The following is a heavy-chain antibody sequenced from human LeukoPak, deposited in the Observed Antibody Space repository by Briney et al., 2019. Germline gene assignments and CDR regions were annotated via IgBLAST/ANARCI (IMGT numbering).Heavy chain of an antibody. Sequence: GSLRLSCAASGFTFSSYWMSWVRQAPGKGLEWIGYIYYSGSTNYNPSLKSRVTISVDTSKNQFSLKLSSVTAADTAVYYCARVSGDAFDIWGQGTMVTVSS. D-gene: IGHD3-10*01. J-gene: IGHJ3*02. CDR2: IYYSGST. CDR3: ARVSGDAFDI. V-gene: IGHV4-59*01. CDR1: GFTFSSYW.